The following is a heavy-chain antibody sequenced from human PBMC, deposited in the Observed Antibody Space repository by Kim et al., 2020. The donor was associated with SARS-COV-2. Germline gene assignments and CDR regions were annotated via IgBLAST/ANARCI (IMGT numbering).Heavy chain of an antibody. J-gene: IGHJ6*02. Sequence: KGRFTISRDNSKNTLYLQMNSLRAEDTAVYYCARDGDYGDPDYYYYGMDVWGQGTTVTVSS. CDR3: ARDGDYGDPDYYYYGMDV. D-gene: IGHD4-17*01. V-gene: IGHV3-30*07.